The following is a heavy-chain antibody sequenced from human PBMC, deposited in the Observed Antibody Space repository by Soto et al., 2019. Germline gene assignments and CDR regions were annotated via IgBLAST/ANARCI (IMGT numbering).Heavy chain of an antibody. CDR2: INHSGST. V-gene: IGHV4-34*01. CDR3: ARAGYYDFWSGYNYYYYYMDV. Sequence: SSETLSLTCAVYGGSFSGYYWSWIRQPPGKGQEWIGEINHSGSTNYNPSLKSRVTISVDTSKNQFSLKLSSVTAADTAVYYCARAGYYDFWSGYNYYYYYMDVWGKGTTVTVSS. J-gene: IGHJ6*03. D-gene: IGHD3-3*01. CDR1: GGSFSGYY.